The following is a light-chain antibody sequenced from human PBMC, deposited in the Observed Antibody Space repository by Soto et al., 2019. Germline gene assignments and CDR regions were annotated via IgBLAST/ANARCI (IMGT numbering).Light chain of an antibody. Sequence: DIQMTQSPSSLYASVGDRITITCQASQDITNFLNWYRQKPGQAPELLIFDASTLKRGVPSRFSGGGSVTDFSFTINSLQPEDFETYHCQQYADLPYTFGQGTKLEIK. CDR3: QQYADLPYT. CDR2: DAS. V-gene: IGKV1-33*01. CDR1: QDITNF. J-gene: IGKJ2*01.